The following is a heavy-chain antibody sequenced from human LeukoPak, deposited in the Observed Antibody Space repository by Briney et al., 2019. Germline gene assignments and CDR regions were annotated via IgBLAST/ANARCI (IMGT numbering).Heavy chain of an antibody. CDR1: GFTFSRYW. CDR2: IKQDGSEK. J-gene: IGHJ4*02. Sequence: GGSLRLSCAASGFTFSRYWISWVRQAPGKGLEWVANIKQDGSEKSYVDSVKGRFTISRDNAKNSLYLQMDSLRAEDTAVYYCARGGNSWPFDYWGQGTLVTVSP. CDR3: ARGGNSWPFDY. D-gene: IGHD6-13*01. V-gene: IGHV3-7*01.